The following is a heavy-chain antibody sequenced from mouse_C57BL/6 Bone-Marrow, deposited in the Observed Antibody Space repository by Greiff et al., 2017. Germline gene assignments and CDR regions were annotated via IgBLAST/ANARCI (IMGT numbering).Heavy chain of an antibody. D-gene: IGHD2-5*01. CDR2: IWRGGST. Sequence: QVQLQQSGPGLVQPSQSLSITCTVSGFSLTSYGVHWVRQSPGKGLEWLGVIWRGGSTDYNAAFMSRLSITKDNSKSQVFFKMNSLQADDTAIYYCAKNWDSNYGGLYFDVWGTGTTVTVSS. CDR3: AKNWDSNYGGLYFDV. J-gene: IGHJ1*03. CDR1: GFSLTSYG. V-gene: IGHV2-5*01.